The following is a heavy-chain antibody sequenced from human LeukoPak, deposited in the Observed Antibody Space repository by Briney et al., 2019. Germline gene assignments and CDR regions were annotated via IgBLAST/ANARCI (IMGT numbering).Heavy chain of an antibody. CDR1: GYTFTSYG. CDR2: ISAYNGNT. Sequence: GASVKVSCKASGYTFTSYGISWVRQAPGQGLEWMGWISAYNGNTNYAQKLQGRVTMTTDTSTSTAYMELSRLRSDDTAVYYCAGSSWYGRLHGWFDPWGQGTLVTVSS. D-gene: IGHD6-13*01. CDR3: AGSSWYGRLHGWFDP. V-gene: IGHV1-18*01. J-gene: IGHJ5*02.